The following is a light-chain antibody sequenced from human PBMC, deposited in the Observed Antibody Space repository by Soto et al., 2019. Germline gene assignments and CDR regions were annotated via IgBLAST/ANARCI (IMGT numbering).Light chain of an antibody. J-gene: IGKJ1*01. Sequence: EMVMTQSPATLSVSPGERATLSCRASQSVSSNLAWYQQKPGQAPRLLIYGASTRATGIPARFSGSGSGTDLTLTISSLQSEDFAVDYCQQYTKWPPWTFGQGTKVEIK. CDR2: GAS. V-gene: IGKV3-15*01. CDR1: QSVSSN. CDR3: QQYTKWPPWT.